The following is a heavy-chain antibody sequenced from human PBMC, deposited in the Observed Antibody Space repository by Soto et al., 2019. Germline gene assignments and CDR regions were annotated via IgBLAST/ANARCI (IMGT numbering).Heavy chain of an antibody. CDR3: ARGNGSAWAHYFDY. CDR1: GYSITSGYY. J-gene: IGHJ4*02. D-gene: IGHD6-19*01. V-gene: IGHV4-38-2*02. Sequence: PSETLSLTCSVYGYSITSGYYWGWIRQPPGKGLEWIGSFYHSGSTYYNPSLKSRVTISFDTSKNQFSLNLSSVTAADTAVYYCARGNGSAWAHYFDYWGPGTLVTVSS. CDR2: FYHSGST.